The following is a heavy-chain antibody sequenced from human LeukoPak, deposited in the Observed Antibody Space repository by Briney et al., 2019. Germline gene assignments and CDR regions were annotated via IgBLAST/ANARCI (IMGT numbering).Heavy chain of an antibody. CDR2: ISGSGGST. D-gene: IGHD6-19*01. V-gene: IGHV3-23*01. Sequence: DPGGSLRLSCAASGFTFSSYAMSWVRQAPGKGLEWVSAISGSGGSTYYADSVKGRFTISRDNSKNTLYLQMNSLRAEDTAVYYCAKASSLSTGWSHDYWGQGTLVTVSS. CDR3: AKASSLSTGWSHDY. J-gene: IGHJ4*02. CDR1: GFTFSSYA.